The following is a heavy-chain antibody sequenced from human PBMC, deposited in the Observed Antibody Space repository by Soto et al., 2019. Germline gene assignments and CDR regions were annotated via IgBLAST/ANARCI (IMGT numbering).Heavy chain of an antibody. J-gene: IGHJ6*02. D-gene: IGHD6-13*01. CDR1: GYTFTGYY. V-gene: IGHV1-2*04. CDR3: AREIIAAATYYYYGMDV. Sequence: ASVKVSCKASGYTFTGYYMHWVRQAPGQGLEWMGWINPNSGGTNYAQKFQGWVTMTRDTSISTAYMELSRLRSDDTAVYYCAREIIAAATYYYYGMDVWGQGTTVTVLL. CDR2: INPNSGGT.